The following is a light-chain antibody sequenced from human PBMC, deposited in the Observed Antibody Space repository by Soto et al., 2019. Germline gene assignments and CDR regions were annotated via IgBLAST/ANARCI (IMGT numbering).Light chain of an antibody. J-gene: IGKJ3*01. Sequence: EIVWTQSQGTLSLSPGERATLSCRASQSVSSSYLAWYQQKPGQAPRLLIYGASSRATGIPDRFSGSGSGTDFTLTIRRLEPEDFAVYYCQQYGSSPRFTFGPGNKVDIK. V-gene: IGKV3-20*01. CDR3: QQYGSSPRFT. CDR1: QSVSSSY. CDR2: GAS.